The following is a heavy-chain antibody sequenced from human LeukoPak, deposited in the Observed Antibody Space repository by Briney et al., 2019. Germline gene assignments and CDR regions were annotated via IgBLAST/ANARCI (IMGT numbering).Heavy chain of an antibody. CDR1: DFTLSNYW. V-gene: IGHV3-74*01. Sequence: PGGSLRLSCTASDFTLSNYWMHWVRQAPGKGLVWVSRLNSEGSGTFYADSVKGRFTISRDNSKNTLYLQMNSLRAEDTAVYYCARLGGPYYYDSSGSWGQGTMVTVSS. D-gene: IGHD3-22*01. J-gene: IGHJ3*01. CDR2: LNSEGSGT. CDR3: ARLGGPYYYDSSGS.